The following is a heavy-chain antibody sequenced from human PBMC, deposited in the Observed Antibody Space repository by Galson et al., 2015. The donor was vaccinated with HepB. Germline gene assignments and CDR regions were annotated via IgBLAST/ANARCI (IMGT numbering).Heavy chain of an antibody. D-gene: IGHD3-22*01. J-gene: IGHJ4*02. CDR2: FDPEDGET. CDR3: ATVGRYYDSSGAGPDY. Sequence: SVKVSCKVSGYALTELSMHWVRQAPGKGLEWMGGFDPEDGETIYAQKFQGRVTMTEDTSTDTAYMELSSLRSEDTAVYYCATVGRYYDSSGAGPDYWGQGTLVTVSS. CDR1: GYALTELS. V-gene: IGHV1-24*01.